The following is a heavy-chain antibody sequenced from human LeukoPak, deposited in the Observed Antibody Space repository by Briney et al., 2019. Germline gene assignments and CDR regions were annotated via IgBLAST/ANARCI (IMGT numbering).Heavy chain of an antibody. CDR2: IIPIFGTA. CDR3: ARDRYSVDSSGYYPIK. CDR1: GGTFSSYA. Sequence: ASVKVSCKASGGTFSSYAISWVRQAPGQGLEWMGGIIPIFGTANYAQKFQGRVTITADESTSTAYMELSSLRSEDTAVYYCARDRYSVDSSGYYPIKWGQGTLVTVSS. V-gene: IGHV1-69*13. D-gene: IGHD3-22*01. J-gene: IGHJ4*02.